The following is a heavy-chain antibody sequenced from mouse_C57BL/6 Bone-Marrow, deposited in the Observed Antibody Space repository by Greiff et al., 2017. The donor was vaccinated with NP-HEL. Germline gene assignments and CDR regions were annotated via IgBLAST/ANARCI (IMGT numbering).Heavy chain of an antibody. J-gene: IGHJ1*03. Sequence: EVQLQQSVAELVRPGASVKLSCTASGFNIKNTYMHWVKQRPEQGLEWIGRIDPANGNTKYAPKFQGKANITADTSSNTAYLQLSSLTSEDTAIYYCARSLYYDYRYWYFDVWGTGTTVTVSS. V-gene: IGHV14-3*01. CDR2: IDPANGNT. D-gene: IGHD2-4*01. CDR3: ARSLYYDYRYWYFDV. CDR1: GFNIKNTY.